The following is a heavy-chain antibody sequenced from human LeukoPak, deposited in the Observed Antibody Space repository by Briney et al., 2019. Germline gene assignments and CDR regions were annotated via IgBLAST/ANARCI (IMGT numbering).Heavy chain of an antibody. D-gene: IGHD2-8*01. CDR1: GYTFTNRY. V-gene: IGHV1-2*02. CDR2: INPNSGGT. CDR3: ARVAYCTIGVCVNFDY. J-gene: IGHJ4*02. Sequence: ASVKVSCEASGYTFTNRYMHWVRQAPGQGLEWMGWINPNSGGTNYAQKFQGRVTMTRDTSISTAYMELSRLRSDDTAMYYCARVAYCTIGVCVNFDYWGQGTPVTVSS.